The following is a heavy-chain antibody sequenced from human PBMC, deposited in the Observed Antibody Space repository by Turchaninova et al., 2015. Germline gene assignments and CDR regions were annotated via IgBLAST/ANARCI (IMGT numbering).Heavy chain of an antibody. CDR3: ARDPDR. Sequence: QVQLQESGPGLGKPSETLSLTCTVSGGSISPSYWNWVRQPPGKGPELICYIYSSGSTNYNPSRQSRVTISLDTSKNQFSLKLSSVTAADTAVYYCARDPDRWGQGTLVTVSS. V-gene: IGHV4-59*01. CDR2: IYSSGST. J-gene: IGHJ5*02. CDR1: GGSISPSY.